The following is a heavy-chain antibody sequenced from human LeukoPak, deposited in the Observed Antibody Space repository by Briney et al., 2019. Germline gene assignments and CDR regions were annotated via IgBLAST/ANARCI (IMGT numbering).Heavy chain of an antibody. CDR3: ATGIAAVRVSYYYYMDV. CDR2: INPNSGGT. V-gene: IGHV1-2*02. Sequence: ASMKVSCKASGYAFIGYYIHWVRQAPGQGLEWMGWINPNSGGTNYAQKFQGRVTMTRDTSISTAYMELSRLRSDDTAVYYCATGIAAVRVSYYYYMDVWGKGTTVTVSS. D-gene: IGHD6-13*01. J-gene: IGHJ6*03. CDR1: GYAFIGYY.